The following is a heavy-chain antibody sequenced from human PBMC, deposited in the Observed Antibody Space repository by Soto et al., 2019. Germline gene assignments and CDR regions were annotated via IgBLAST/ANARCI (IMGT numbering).Heavy chain of an antibody. CDR1: GGTFSSCA. CDR3: ARGRNPYYYYYGMDV. J-gene: IGHJ6*02. V-gene: IGHV1-69*06. CDR2: IVPMFGTA. Sequence: SVKVSCKASGGTFSSCAISWVRQAPGQGLEWMGGIVPMFGTANYAQKFQGRVTITADKSMGTAYMELGSLRFEDTAVYYCARGRNPYYYYYGMDVWGQGTTVTVS.